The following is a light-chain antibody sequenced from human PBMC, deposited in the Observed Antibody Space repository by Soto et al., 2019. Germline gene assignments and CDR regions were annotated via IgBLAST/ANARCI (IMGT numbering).Light chain of an antibody. Sequence: DIPLTQSPSTLSASGGDRVTITFRASQSISSRLAWYQQKPGKAPKLLIYDASSLESGVPSRFSGSGSGTEFTLTISSLQPDDFATYYCQQYNSYSAFGQGTKVDIK. J-gene: IGKJ1*01. CDR3: QQYNSYSA. CDR2: DAS. CDR1: QSISSR. V-gene: IGKV1-5*01.